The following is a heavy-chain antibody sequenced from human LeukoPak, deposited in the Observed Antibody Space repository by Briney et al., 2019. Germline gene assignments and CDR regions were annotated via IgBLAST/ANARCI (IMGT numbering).Heavy chain of an antibody. V-gene: IGHV1-2*02. CDR1: GYTFTGYY. J-gene: IGHJ5*02. CDR2: INPNSSGT. Sequence: EPSVKVSCKASGYTFTGYYMHWVRQAPGQALEWMVWINPNSSGTNYAQKFQGRVTMTRDTSISTAYMELSRLRSDDTAVYYCARGRAAAKLVGDWFDPWGQGTLVTVSS. D-gene: IGHD6-13*01. CDR3: ARGRAAAKLVGDWFDP.